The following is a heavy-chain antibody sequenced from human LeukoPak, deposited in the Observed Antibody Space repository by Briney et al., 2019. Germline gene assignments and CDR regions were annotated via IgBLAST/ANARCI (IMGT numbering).Heavy chain of an antibody. V-gene: IGHV3-9*01. D-gene: IGHD6-19*01. CDR1: GFTFSSYA. J-gene: IGHJ4*02. CDR3: ARDAYSSGWYYFGY. CDR2: ISWNSGRI. Sequence: GGSLRLSCAASGFTFSSYAMHWVRQAPGKGLEWVSGISWNSGRIGYADSVKGRFTISRDNAKNSLYLQMNSLRAEDAALYYCARDAYSSGWYYFGYWGQGTLVTVSS.